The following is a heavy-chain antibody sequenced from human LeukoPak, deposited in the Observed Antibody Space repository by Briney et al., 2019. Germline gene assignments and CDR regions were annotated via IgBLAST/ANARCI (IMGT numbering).Heavy chain of an antibody. CDR1: GFTVSSNY. Sequence: GGSLRLSCAASGFTVSSNYMSWVRQAPGKGLEWVSVIYSGGSTYYADSVKGRFTISRNNSKNTLYLQMNSLRAEDTAVYYCARVVSGSYYRQLYYFDYWGQGTLVTVSS. CDR2: IYSGGST. V-gene: IGHV3-53*01. CDR3: ARVVSGSYYRQLYYFDY. J-gene: IGHJ4*02. D-gene: IGHD1-26*01.